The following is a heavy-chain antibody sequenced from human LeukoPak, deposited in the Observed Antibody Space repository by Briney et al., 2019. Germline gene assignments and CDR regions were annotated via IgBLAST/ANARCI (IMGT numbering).Heavy chain of an antibody. CDR2: IYYSGST. Sequence: SETLSLTCTVSGGSISSYYWSWIRQPPGKGLEWIGYIYYSGSTNYNPSLKSRVTISVDTSKNQFSLKLSSVAAADTAVYYCARGGYSYGYDYWSQGTLVTVSS. V-gene: IGHV4-59*01. CDR3: ARGGYSYGYDY. D-gene: IGHD5-18*01. J-gene: IGHJ4*02. CDR1: GGSISSYY.